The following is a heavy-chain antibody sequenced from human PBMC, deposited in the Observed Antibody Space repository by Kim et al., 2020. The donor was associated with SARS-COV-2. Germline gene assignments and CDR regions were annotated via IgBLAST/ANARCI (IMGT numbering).Heavy chain of an antibody. Sequence: GGSLRLSCAASGFTFSSYAMSWVRQAPGKGLEWVSVIYSGGSSTYYADSVKGRFTISRDNSKNTLYLQMNSLRAEDTAVYYCAKGTEERDYSTYDYWGQGTLVTVSS. CDR1: GFTFSSYA. V-gene: IGHV3-23*03. D-gene: IGHD6-13*01. CDR3: AKGTEERDYSTYDY. CDR2: IYSGGSST. J-gene: IGHJ4*02.